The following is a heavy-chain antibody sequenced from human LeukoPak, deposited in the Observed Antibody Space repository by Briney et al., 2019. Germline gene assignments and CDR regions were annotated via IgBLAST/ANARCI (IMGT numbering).Heavy chain of an antibody. CDR3: ARVGGATTFYFDY. J-gene: IGHJ4*02. Sequence: ASVKVSCKASGYTFTGYYMHWVRQAPGQGLGWMGWINPNSGGTNYAQKFQGRVTMTRDTSISTAYMELSRLRSDDTAVYYCARVGGATTFYFDYWGQGTLVTVSS. CDR1: GYTFTGYY. V-gene: IGHV1-2*02. CDR2: INPNSGGT. D-gene: IGHD1-26*01.